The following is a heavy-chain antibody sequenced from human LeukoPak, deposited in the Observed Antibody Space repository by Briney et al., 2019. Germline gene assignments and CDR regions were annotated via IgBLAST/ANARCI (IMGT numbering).Heavy chain of an antibody. Sequence: SETLSLTCAVYGGSFSIYYWSWIRQPPGKGLEWLGEINHSGTTHYNPSLKSRVTISLDTSKNQFSLNLSSVTAEDTAVYYCARGREYLGSWGQGTLVTVSS. V-gene: IGHV4-34*01. CDR2: INHSGTT. J-gene: IGHJ4*02. CDR1: GGSFSIYY. CDR3: ARGREYLGS.